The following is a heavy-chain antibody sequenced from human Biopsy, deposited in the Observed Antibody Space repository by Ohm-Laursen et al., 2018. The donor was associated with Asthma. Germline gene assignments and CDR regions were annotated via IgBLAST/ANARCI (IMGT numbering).Heavy chain of an antibody. Sequence: SVKVSCKSLGGTFNTHVIGWVRQAPGQGLEWMGGINSVLGTTTYPQKFQDRVTITADDSTSTVYMELSSLRSEDTAVYYCARKAGSCISRTCYSLDFWGQGTLVTVSS. CDR3: ARKAGSCISRTCYSLDF. J-gene: IGHJ4*02. CDR1: GGTFNTHV. D-gene: IGHD2-2*01. CDR2: INSVLGTT. V-gene: IGHV1-69*13.